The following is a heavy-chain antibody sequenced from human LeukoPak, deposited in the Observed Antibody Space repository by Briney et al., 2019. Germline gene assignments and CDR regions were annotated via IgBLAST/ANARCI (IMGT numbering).Heavy chain of an antibody. CDR2: SSGSNTI. J-gene: IGHJ3*01. D-gene: IGHD6-19*01. CDR1: GLTLSGFS. V-gene: IGHV3-48*01. CDR3: AVAGTGTLDV. Sequence: PGGSLRLSCAASGLTLSGFSVNWVRQAPGKGLEWISYSSGSNTIYYADSVKGRFHISRDNSKNTVYLQVDSLRAEDTAVYYCAVAGTGTLDVWGQGTMVTVSS.